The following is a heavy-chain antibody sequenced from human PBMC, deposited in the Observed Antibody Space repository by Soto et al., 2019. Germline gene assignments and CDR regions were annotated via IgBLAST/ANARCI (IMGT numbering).Heavy chain of an antibody. J-gene: IGHJ4*02. D-gene: IGHD3-3*01. CDR3: ARTYYDFWSGYHIQYYFDY. Sequence: SETLSLTCTVSGGSISSGDYYWSWIRQPPGKGLEWIGYIYYSGSTYYNPSLKSRVTISVDTSKNQFSLKLSSVTAADTAVYYCARTYYDFWSGYHIQYYFDYWGQGTLVTVSS. CDR1: GGSISSGDYY. V-gene: IGHV4-30-4*01. CDR2: IYYSGST.